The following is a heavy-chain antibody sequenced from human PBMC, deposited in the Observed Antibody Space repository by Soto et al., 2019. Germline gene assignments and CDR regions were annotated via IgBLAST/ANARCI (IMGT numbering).Heavy chain of an antibody. D-gene: IGHD6-19*01. Sequence: SETLSLTCAVYGGSFSGYYWSWIRQPPGKGLEWIGEINHSGSTNYNPSLKSRDTISVDTSKNQFSLKLSSVTAAETAVYYCARGAVAGTDTPLFDYWGQGTLVTVSS. J-gene: IGHJ4*02. CDR3: ARGAVAGTDTPLFDY. CDR2: INHSGST. CDR1: GGSFSGYY. V-gene: IGHV4-34*01.